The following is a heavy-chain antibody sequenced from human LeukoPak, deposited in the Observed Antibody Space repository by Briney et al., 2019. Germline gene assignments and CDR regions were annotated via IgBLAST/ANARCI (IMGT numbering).Heavy chain of an antibody. D-gene: IGHD4-17*01. Sequence: SETLSLTCTVYGGSFSGYYWSWIRQPPGKGLEWIGEINRSGSTNYNPSLKSRVTVSVDTSKNQFSLKLSSVTAADTAVYYCARARDYARWYFDYWGQGTLVTVSS. CDR1: GGSFSGYY. J-gene: IGHJ4*02. CDR3: ARARDYARWYFDY. V-gene: IGHV4-34*01. CDR2: INRSGST.